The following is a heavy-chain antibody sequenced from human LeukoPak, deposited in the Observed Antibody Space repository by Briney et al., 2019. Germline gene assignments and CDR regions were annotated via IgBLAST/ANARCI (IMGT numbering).Heavy chain of an antibody. V-gene: IGHV4-61*02. J-gene: IGHJ4*02. CDR3: ARSANPFYDFSYY. Sequence: SQTLSLTCTVSGGSISSGNYYWSWIRQPAGKGLEWIGRIYTSGSTNYNPSLKSRVTISVDTSKNQFSLKLSSVTAADTAVYYCARSANPFYDFSYYWGQGTLVTVSS. CDR1: GGSISSGNYY. D-gene: IGHD3-3*01. CDR2: IYTSGST.